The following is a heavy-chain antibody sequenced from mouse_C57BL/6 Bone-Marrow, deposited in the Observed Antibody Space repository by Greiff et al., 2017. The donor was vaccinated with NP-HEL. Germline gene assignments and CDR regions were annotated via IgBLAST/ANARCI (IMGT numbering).Heavy chain of an antibody. CDR1: GFSLTSYG. CDR3: ARNSHYYGSSCLDY. V-gene: IGHV2-2*01. D-gene: IGHD1-1*01. Sequence: VQGVESGPGLVQPSQSLSITCTVSGFSLTSYGVHWVRQSPGKGLEWLGVIWSGGSTDYNAAFISRLSISKDNSKSQVFFKMNSLQADDTAIYYCARNSHYYGSSCLDYWGQGTTLTVSS. CDR2: IWSGGST. J-gene: IGHJ2*01.